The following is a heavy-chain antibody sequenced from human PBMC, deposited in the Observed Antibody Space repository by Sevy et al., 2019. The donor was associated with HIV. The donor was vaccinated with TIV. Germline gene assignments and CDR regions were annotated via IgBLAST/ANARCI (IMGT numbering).Heavy chain of an antibody. D-gene: IGHD3-10*01. J-gene: IGHJ4*02. CDR2: ISGSGGST. CDR1: GFTFSSYA. CDR3: AKDSVGQLFGYYFDY. Sequence: GGSLRLSYAASGFTFSSYAMSWVRQAPGKGLEWVSAISGSGGSTYYAHSVKGRFTISRDNSKNTLYLQMNSLRAEDTAVYYCAKDSVGQLFGYYFDYWGQGTLVTVSS. V-gene: IGHV3-23*01.